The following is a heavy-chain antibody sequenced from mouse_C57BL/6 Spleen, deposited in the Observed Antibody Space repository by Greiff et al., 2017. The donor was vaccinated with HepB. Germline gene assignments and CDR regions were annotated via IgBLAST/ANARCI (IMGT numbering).Heavy chain of an antibody. D-gene: IGHD2-4*01. CDR2: ISDGGSYT. CDR3: ARGDYDYEGFAY. CDR1: GFTFSSYA. Sequence: DVMLVESGGGLVKPGGSLKLSCAASGFTFSSYAMSWVRQTPEKRLEWVATISDGGSYTYYPDNVKGRFTISRDNAKNNLYLQMSHLKSEDTAMYYCARGDYDYEGFAYWGQGTLVTVSA. V-gene: IGHV5-4*03. J-gene: IGHJ3*01.